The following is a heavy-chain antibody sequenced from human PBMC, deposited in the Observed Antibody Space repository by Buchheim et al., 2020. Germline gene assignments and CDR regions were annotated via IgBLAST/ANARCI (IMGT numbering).Heavy chain of an antibody. J-gene: IGHJ4*02. CDR2: IWHDGGTK. CDR3: VSQVFDSGWGEVDS. D-gene: IGHD6-19*01. Sequence: QVQLVESGGGVVQPGRSLRLSCAASGFTFSTYGMHWVRQAPGKGLQWVGVIWHDGGTKLYADSVKGRFIISRDNSTNTVFLQMDSLRGEDTAVYYCVSQVFDSGWGEVDSWGQGT. V-gene: IGHV3-33*01. CDR1: GFTFSTYG.